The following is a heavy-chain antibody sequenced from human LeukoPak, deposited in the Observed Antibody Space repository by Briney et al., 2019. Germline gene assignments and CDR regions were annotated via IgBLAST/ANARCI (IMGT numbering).Heavy chain of an antibody. CDR2: ISWDGGST. J-gene: IGHJ4*02. V-gene: IGHV3-43*01. CDR1: GFTFDDYT. CDR3: AKDPKRTVVTPSYFDY. Sequence: GGSLRLSCAASGFTFDDYTMHWVRQAPGKGLEWVSLISWDGGSTYYADSVKGRFTISRDNSKNSLYLQMNSLRTEDTALYYCAKDPKRTVVTPSYFDYWGQGTLVTVSS. D-gene: IGHD4-23*01.